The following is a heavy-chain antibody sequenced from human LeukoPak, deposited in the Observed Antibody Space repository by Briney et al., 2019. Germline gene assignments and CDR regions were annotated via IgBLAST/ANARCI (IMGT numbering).Heavy chain of an antibody. J-gene: IGHJ6*03. CDR1: GFTFSTYG. V-gene: IGHV3-23*01. CDR2: ISGSAART. Sequence: GGSLRLSCAASGFTFSTYGMTWVRKAPGRGLEWVSAISGSAARTFYADSVKGRFTISRDNSKNTLYLQMNSLRGEDTAVYYCAKNPERAYYYYYMDVWGKGTTVIISS. CDR3: AKNPERAYYYYYMDV.